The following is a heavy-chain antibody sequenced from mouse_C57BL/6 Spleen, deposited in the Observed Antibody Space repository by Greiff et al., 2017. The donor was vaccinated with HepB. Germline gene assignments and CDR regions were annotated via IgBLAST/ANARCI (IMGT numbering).Heavy chain of an antibody. Sequence: VQLQQSGAELVRPGASVKLSCTASGFNIKDYYMHWVKQRPGQGLEWIGRIDPEDGDTEYAPKFQGKTTMTADTPSNTAYLQLSSLTSEDTAVYYCTTDYSNYGAYWGQGTLVTVSA. CDR3: TTDYSNYGAY. CDR2: IDPEDGDT. D-gene: IGHD2-5*01. CDR1: GFNIKDYY. V-gene: IGHV14-1*01. J-gene: IGHJ3*01.